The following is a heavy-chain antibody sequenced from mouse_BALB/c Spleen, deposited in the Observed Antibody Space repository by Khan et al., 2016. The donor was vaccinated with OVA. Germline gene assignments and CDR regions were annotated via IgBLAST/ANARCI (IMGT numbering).Heavy chain of an antibody. CDR3: ARNKKIVATYFDY. V-gene: IGHV1S81*02. CDR2: TNPTNGRT. Sequence: QVQLQQSGAELVKAGASVKMSCKASGYTFTSYWMHWVKQRLGQGLEWFAETNPTNGRTYYNEKFKSKATLTVDKSSSTAYMLLSGPTFEDSAVYYCARNKKIVATYFDYWGQGTTVTVSS. D-gene: IGHD1-1*01. CDR1: GYTFTSYW. J-gene: IGHJ2*01.